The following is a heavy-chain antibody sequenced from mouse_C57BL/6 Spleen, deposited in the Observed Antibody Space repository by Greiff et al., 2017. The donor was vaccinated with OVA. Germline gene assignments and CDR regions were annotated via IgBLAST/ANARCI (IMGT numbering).Heavy chain of an antibody. CDR2: ISYDGSN. V-gene: IGHV3-6*01. Sequence: EVQLQQSGPGLVKPSQSLSLTCSVPGYSITSGYYWNWIRQFPGNKLEWMGYISYDGSNNYNPSLKNRISITRDTSKNQFFLKLNSVTTEDTATYYCARAQPYYAMDYWGQGTSVTVSS. CDR3: ARAQPYYAMDY. J-gene: IGHJ4*01. CDR1: GYSITSGYY.